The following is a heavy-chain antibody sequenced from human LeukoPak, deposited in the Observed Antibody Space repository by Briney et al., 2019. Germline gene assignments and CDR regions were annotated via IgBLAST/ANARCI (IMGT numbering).Heavy chain of an antibody. D-gene: IGHD1-7*01. CDR2: IYYSGST. Sequence: SETLSLTCTVSGGSISSYYWSWIRQPPGKGLEWIGYIYYSGSTNYNPSLKSRVTISVDTSKNQFSLKLSSVTAADTAVYYCARAAGPGGTTFLGWFDPWGQGTLVTVSS. J-gene: IGHJ5*02. CDR3: ARAAGPGGTTFLGWFDP. V-gene: IGHV4-59*01. CDR1: GGSISSYY.